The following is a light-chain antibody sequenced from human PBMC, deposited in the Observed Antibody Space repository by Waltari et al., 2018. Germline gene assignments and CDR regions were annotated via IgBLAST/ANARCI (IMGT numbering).Light chain of an antibody. CDR3: QQYNSYRT. J-gene: IGKJ1*01. CDR1: QSIRSW. V-gene: IGKV1-5*03. CDR2: KAF. Sequence: DIQMTQSPSTLSASVGDRVTITCRASQSIRSWLAWYQQKPGKAPKLLIYKAFSLESGVPSRFSGSGSETEFTLTISSLQPDDFATYYCQQYNSYRTFGQGTKVEIK.